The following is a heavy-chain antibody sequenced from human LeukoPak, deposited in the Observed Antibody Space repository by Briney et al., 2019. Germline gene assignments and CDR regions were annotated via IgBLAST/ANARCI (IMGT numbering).Heavy chain of an antibody. CDR1: GGSISSSSYY. CDR2: IYYSGST. V-gene: IGHV4-39*07. Sequence: PSETLSLTCTVSGGSISSSSYYWGWIRQPPGKGLEWIGSIYYSGSTYYNPSLKSRVTISVDTSKNQFSLKLSSVTAADTAVYYCARVRGGSYSSGWYRFDYWGQGTLVTVSS. J-gene: IGHJ4*02. CDR3: ARVRGGSYSSGWYRFDY. D-gene: IGHD6-19*01.